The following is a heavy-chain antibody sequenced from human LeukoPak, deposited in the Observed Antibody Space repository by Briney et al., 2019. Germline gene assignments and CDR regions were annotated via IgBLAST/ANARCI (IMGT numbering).Heavy chain of an antibody. Sequence: PRRSLRLSCAASGFTFSSYAMHWVRQAPGKGLEWVAVISYDGSNKYYADSVKGRFTISRDNSKNTLYLQMNSLRAEDTAVYYCARFPDFDWLFFDYWGQGTLVTVSS. J-gene: IGHJ4*02. CDR2: ISYDGSNK. D-gene: IGHD3-9*01. CDR3: ARFPDFDWLFFDY. CDR1: GFTFSSYA. V-gene: IGHV3-30*04.